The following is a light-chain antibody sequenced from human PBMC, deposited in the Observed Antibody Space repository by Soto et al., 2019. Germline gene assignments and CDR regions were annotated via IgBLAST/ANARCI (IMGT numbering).Light chain of an antibody. CDR3: QQYGNSPET. CDR1: QSVSSSY. V-gene: IGKV3-20*01. CDR2: DAS. J-gene: IGKJ1*01. Sequence: EIVLTQSPGTLSLSPGGRATLSCRASQSVSSSYLAWYQQKPGQAPRLLIYDASRRATGIPNRFSGSGSGTDFTLTISRLEPEDFAVYYCQQYGNSPETFGQGTKVEIK.